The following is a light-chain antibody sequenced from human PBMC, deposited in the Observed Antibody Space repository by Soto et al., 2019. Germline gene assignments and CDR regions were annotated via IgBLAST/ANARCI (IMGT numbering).Light chain of an antibody. Sequence: PGERAALSCVASESVSSNQLAWYQQKPGLAPRLLIYDASSRASGIPERFSGSGSGTGFSLTISSLEPEDSAVYYCQQYDSSPTTFGQGTRLEIK. CDR2: DAS. CDR1: ESVSSNQ. CDR3: QQYDSSPTT. J-gene: IGKJ5*01. V-gene: IGKV3D-20*01.